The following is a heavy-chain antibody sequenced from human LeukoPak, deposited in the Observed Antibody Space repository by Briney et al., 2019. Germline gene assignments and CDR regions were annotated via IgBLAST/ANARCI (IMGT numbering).Heavy chain of an antibody. CDR3: AKGARSSSGYTTD. CDR2: INWNGGST. D-gene: IGHD3-22*01. J-gene: IGHJ4*02. Sequence: PGGSLRLSCAASGFTFDDYGMSWVRQAPGKGLEWVSGINWNGGSTGYADSVKGRLTISRDNAKNFLFLQMNSLKTEDTAFYYCAKGARSSSGYTTDWGQGILVTVSS. CDR1: GFTFDDYG. V-gene: IGHV3-20*04.